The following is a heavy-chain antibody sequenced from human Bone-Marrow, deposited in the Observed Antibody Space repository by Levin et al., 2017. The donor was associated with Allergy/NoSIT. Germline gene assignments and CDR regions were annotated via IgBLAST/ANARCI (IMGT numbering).Heavy chain of an antibody. V-gene: IGHV3-23*01. CDR1: GFNFRNYA. CDR3: AKDPNGDYVGAFES. Sequence: GESLKISCVVSGFNFRNYAMSWVRQAPGKGLEWVSGISRSGGNTYYTGSVRGRFTISRDNSYNTLYLQMNTLRAEDTALYFCAKDPNGDYVGAFESWGQGTMVTVSS. CDR2: ISRSGGNT. D-gene: IGHD4-17*01. J-gene: IGHJ3*02.